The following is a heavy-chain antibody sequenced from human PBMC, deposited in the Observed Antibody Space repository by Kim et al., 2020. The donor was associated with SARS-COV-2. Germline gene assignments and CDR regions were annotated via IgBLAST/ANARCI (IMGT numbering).Heavy chain of an antibody. CDR2: ISYDGSNK. D-gene: IGHD2-21*02. CDR1: GFTFSSYG. V-gene: IGHV3-30*18. J-gene: IGHJ4*02. Sequence: GGSLRLSCAASGFTFSSYGMHWVRQAPGKGLEWVAVISYDGSNKYYADSVKGRFTISRDNSKNTLYLQMNSLRAEDTAVYYCANGGCGGDCPSSDYWGQGTLVTVSS. CDR3: ANGGCGGDCPSSDY.